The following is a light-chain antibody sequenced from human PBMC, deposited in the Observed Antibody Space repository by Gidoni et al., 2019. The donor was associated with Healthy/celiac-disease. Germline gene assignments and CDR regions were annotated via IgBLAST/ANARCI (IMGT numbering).Light chain of an antibody. CDR1: QRISSY. CDR2: AAS. J-gene: IGKJ2*01. V-gene: IGKV1-39*01. Sequence: IEIPQSPSSLSASGGDRVNITCRASQRISSYRNWYQQKPGKAPKLLIYAASRLQSGVPPRFSGSGAGTDFTLTISSLQHEDFATYYCQQSYSTHLYTFGQGTKLEIK. CDR3: QQSYSTHLYT.